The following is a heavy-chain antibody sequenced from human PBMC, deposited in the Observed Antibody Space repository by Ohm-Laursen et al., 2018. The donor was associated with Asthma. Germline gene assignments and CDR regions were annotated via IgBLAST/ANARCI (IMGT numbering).Heavy chain of an antibody. CDR2: IIPIFGTA. CDR1: GGTFSSYA. D-gene: IGHD2-8*02. Sequence: GASVKVSCKASGGTFSSYAISWVRQAPGQGHEWMGGIIPIFGTANYAQKFQGRVTITADKSTSTAYMELSSLRSEDTAVYYCARYCTGGVCYAFDIWGQGTMVTVSS. J-gene: IGHJ3*02. V-gene: IGHV1-69*06. CDR3: ARYCTGGVCYAFDI.